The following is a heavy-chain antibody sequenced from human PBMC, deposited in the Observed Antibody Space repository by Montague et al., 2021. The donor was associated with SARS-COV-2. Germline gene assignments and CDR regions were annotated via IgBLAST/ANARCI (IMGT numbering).Heavy chain of an antibody. V-gene: IGHV4-34*01. CDR2: VYHSGST. J-gene: IGHJ6*03. D-gene: IGHD3-22*01. Sequence: SETLSLTCAVYGGSFSGYYWSWIRQPPGKGLEWIGEVYHSGSTNYNPSLKSRVTISVDTSKNQFSLKLSSVTAADTVVYYCARGRSETMIVVVVPLYYYYMDVWGKGTTVTVSS. CDR1: GGSFSGYY. CDR3: ARGRSETMIVVVVPLYYYYMDV.